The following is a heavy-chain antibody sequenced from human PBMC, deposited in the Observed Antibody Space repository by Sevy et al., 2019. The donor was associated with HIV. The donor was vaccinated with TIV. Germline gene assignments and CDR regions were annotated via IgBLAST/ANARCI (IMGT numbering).Heavy chain of an antibody. D-gene: IGHD5-12*01. V-gene: IGHV4-59*01. J-gene: IGHJ4*02. CDR3: ARAGGDYSGYDSHGDFDY. Sequence: SETLSLTCTVSGGSISSYYWSWIRQPPGKGLEWIGYIYYSGNTNYNPSLKSRVTISVDTSKNQFSLKLSSVTAADTAVYYCARAGGDYSGYDSHGDFDYWGQGTLVTVSS. CDR2: IYYSGNT. CDR1: GGSISSYY.